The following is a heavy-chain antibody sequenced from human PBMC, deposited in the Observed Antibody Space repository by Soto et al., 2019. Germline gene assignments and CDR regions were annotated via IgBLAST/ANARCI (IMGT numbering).Heavy chain of an antibody. CDR1: GFTFSSYG. CDR3: AMGPATYYYDSRGYYPFDY. CDR2: ISYDGSNK. D-gene: IGHD3-22*01. Sequence: GGSLRLSCAASGFTFSSYGMHWVRQAPGKGLEWVAVISYDGSNKYYADSVKGRFTISRDNSKNTLYLQMNSLRAEDTAVYYCAMGPATYYYDSRGYYPFDYWGQGTLVTVSS. V-gene: IGHV3-30*03. J-gene: IGHJ4*02.